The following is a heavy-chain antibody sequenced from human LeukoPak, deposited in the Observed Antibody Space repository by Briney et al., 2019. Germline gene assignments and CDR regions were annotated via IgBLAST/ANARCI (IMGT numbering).Heavy chain of an antibody. D-gene: IGHD6-13*01. CDR3: ASAAGAFDN. J-gene: IGHJ3*02. CDR2: IWSDGTNK. CDR1: GLTFSGYG. Sequence: GGTLRLSCVASGLTFSGYGMHWVRQAPGKGLEWVAVIWSDGTNKYYAESVRGRFTISRDNSKNTLYLQMNTLIIEDTAVYYCASAAGAFDNWGQGTMITVSS. V-gene: IGHV3-33*01.